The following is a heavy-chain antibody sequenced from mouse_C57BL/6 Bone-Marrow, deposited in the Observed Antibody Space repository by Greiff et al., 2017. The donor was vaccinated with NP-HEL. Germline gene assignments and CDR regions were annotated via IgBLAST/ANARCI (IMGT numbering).Heavy chain of an antibody. V-gene: IGHV1-81*01. J-gene: IGHJ3*01. CDR2: IYPRSGNT. CDR3: ARHLYYYGSSLWCAY. CDR1: GYTFTSYG. Sequence: QVHVKQSGAELARPGASVKLSCKASGYTFTSYGISWVKQRTGQGLEWIGEIYPRSGNTYYNEKFNGKATLTADKSSSTAYMELRSLTSEDSAVYVCARHLYYYGSSLWCAYWGQGTLVTVSA. D-gene: IGHD1-1*01.